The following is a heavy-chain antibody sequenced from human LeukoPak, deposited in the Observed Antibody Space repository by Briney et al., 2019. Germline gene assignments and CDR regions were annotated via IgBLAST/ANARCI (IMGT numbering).Heavy chain of an antibody. D-gene: IGHD1-1*01. CDR2: ISGDGGST. CDR3: AKDTTIYLPAFSRGMDV. CDR1: GFTFDDYA. J-gene: IGHJ6*02. Sequence: GGSLRLSCAASGFTFDDYAMHWVRQAPGKGLEWVSLISGDGGSTYYADSVKGRFTISRDNSKNSLYLQMNSLRTEDTALYYCAKDTTIYLPAFSRGMDVWGQGTTVTVSS. V-gene: IGHV3-43*02.